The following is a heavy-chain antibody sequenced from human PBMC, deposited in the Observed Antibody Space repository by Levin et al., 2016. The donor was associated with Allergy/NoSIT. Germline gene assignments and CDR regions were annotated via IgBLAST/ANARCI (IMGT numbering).Heavy chain of an antibody. D-gene: IGHD6-19*01. V-gene: IGHV3-23*01. CDR1: GFTFSSYA. J-gene: IGHJ4*02. Sequence: GESLKISCAASGFTFSSYAMSWVRQAPGKGLEWVSAISGSGGSTYYADSVKGRFTISRDNSKNTLYLQMNSLRAEDTAVYYCAKAPQWPPHYFDYWGQGTLVTVSS. CDR3: AKAPQWPPHYFDY. CDR2: ISGSGGST.